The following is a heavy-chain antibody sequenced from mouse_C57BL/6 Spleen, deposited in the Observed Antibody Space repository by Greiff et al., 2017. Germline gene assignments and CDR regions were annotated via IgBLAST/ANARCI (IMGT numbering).Heavy chain of an antibody. CDR1: GYTFTDYN. D-gene: IGHD2-4*01. J-gene: IGHJ3*01. V-gene: IGHV1-22*01. Sequence: EVKLMESGPELVKPGASVKMSCKASGYTFTDYNMHWVKQSHGKSLEWIGYINPNNGGTSYNQKFKGKATLTVNKSSSTAYMELRSLTSEDSAVYYCARSGDYDGFAYWGQGTLVTVSA. CDR3: ARSGDYDGFAY. CDR2: INPNNGGT.